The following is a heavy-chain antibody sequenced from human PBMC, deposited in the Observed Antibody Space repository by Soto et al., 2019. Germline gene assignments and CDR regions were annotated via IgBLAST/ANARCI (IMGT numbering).Heavy chain of an antibody. CDR2: IATYNSNR. Sequence: GASVKVSCKTSGDTFTNFGLSWVRQAPGQGLEWMGWIATYNSNRNYAQKFQGRLTPTTDTSTSTAYMELKSLGYDDTAVYYCARVLRGVVNWFDPWGQGTLVTVSS. CDR3: ARVLRGVVNWFDP. CDR1: GDTFTNFG. V-gene: IGHV1-18*01. J-gene: IGHJ5*02. D-gene: IGHD3-10*01.